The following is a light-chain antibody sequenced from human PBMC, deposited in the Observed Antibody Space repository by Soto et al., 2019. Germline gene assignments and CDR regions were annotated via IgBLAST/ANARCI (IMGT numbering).Light chain of an antibody. CDR3: QQCDSSPET. Sequence: EIVLTQSPGTLSLSPGERATLSCRASQSVGSTYLAWYQQKPGQAPRLLIYAASSRATGIPDRFSGSGSGTDFTLTISRLEPEDVAVYYGQQCDSSPETFGQGTKVEIK. CDR1: QSVGSTY. CDR2: AAS. V-gene: IGKV3-20*01. J-gene: IGKJ1*01.